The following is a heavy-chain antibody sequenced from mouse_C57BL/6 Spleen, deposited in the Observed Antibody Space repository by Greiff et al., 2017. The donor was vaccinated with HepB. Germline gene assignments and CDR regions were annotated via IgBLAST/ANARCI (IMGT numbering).Heavy chain of an antibody. CDR2: IDPEDGDT. V-gene: IGHV14-1*01. CDR3: TTDCNGVSFAY. J-gene: IGHJ3*01. Sequence: EVQLQQSGAELVRPGASVKLSCTASGFNIKDYYMHWVKQRPEQGLEWIGRIDPEDGDTEYAPKFQGKATMTADPSSNTAYLQLSSLTSEDTAVYYCTTDCNGVSFAYWGQGTLVTVSA. CDR1: GFNIKDYY.